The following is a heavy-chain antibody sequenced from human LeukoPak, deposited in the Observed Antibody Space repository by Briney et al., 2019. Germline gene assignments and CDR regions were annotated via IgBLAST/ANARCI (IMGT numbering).Heavy chain of an antibody. CDR3: ARHGNIVGANFVPTYYFDY. J-gene: IGHJ4*02. CDR1: GGSISSSSYY. V-gene: IGHV4-39*01. Sequence: SETPSLTRTVSGGSISSSSYYWGWIRQPPGKGLEWIGSIYYSGSTYYNPSLKSRVTISVDTSKNQFSLKLSSVTAADTAVYYCARHGNIVGANFVPTYYFDYWGQGTLVTVSS. CDR2: IYYSGST. D-gene: IGHD1-26*01.